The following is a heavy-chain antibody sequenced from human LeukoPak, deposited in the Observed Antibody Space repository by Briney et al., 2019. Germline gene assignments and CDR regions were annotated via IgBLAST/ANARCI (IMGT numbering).Heavy chain of an antibody. CDR1: GGSFSDYY. J-gene: IGHJ2*01. CDR2: INHSGST. Sequence: HPSETLSLTCAVHGGSFSDYYWSWIRQPPGKGLEWIGEINHSGSTNYNPSLKSRVTISVDTSKNQFSLKLSSVTAADTAVYYCARGTSIAVAGDTYWYFDLWGRGTLVTVSS. CDR3: ARGTSIAVAGDTYWYFDL. D-gene: IGHD6-19*01. V-gene: IGHV4-34*01.